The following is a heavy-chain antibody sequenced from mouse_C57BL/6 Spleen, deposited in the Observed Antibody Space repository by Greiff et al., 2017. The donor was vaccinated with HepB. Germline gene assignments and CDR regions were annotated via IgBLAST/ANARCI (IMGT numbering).Heavy chain of an antibody. CDR2: INPSNGGT. Sequence: VQLQESGTELVKPGASVKLSCKASGYTFTSYWMHWVKQRPGQGLEWIGNINPSNGGTNYNEKFKSKATLTVDKSSSTAYMQLSSLTSEDSAVYYCARGGYDYDDEYYYAMDYWGQGTSVTVSS. D-gene: IGHD2-4*01. J-gene: IGHJ4*01. V-gene: IGHV1-53*01. CDR3: ARGGYDYDDEYYYAMDY. CDR1: GYTFTSYW.